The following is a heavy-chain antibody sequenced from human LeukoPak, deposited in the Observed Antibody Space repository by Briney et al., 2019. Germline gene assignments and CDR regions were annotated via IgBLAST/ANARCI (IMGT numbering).Heavy chain of an antibody. J-gene: IGHJ4*02. V-gene: IGHV3-64*01. CDR2: ISSNGGST. CDR3: ARDRGSGWYYFDY. Sequence: GGSLRPSCAASGFTFSSYAMHWVRQAPGKGLEYVSAISSNGGSTYYANSVKGRFTISRDNSKNTLYLQMGSLRAEDMAVYYCARDRGSGWYYFDYWGQGTLVTVSS. CDR1: GFTFSSYA. D-gene: IGHD6-19*01.